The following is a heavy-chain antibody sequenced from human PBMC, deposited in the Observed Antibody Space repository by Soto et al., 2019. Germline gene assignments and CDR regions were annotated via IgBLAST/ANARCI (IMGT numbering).Heavy chain of an antibody. D-gene: IGHD6-13*01. CDR3: ARHLYSSSWVRWFDP. Sequence: PSDTLSLTCTVSGGSISIGSYYWGWILHPPGKGLEWIGSIYYSGSTYYNPSLKSRVTISVDTSKNQFSLKLSSVTAADTAVYYCARHLYSSSWVRWFDPWGQGTLVTVSS. J-gene: IGHJ5*02. CDR1: GGSISIGSYY. V-gene: IGHV4-39*01. CDR2: IYYSGST.